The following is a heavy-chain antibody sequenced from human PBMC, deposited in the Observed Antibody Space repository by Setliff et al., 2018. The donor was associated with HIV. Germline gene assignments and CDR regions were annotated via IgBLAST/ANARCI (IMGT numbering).Heavy chain of an antibody. V-gene: IGHV4-4*07. CDR2: IYSTGDT. D-gene: IGHD2-2*01. Sequence: PSETLSLTCSVSGGSISNFYWSWIRQPPGKGLEWVGHIYSTGDTNYNPSLKSRVTLSADTSKNQLSLSLTSVTAADTAVYYCARTRGYCSATSCYALRGPDYWGQGTLVTVSS. J-gene: IGHJ4*02. CDR1: GGSISNFY. CDR3: ARTRGYCSATSCYALRGPDY.